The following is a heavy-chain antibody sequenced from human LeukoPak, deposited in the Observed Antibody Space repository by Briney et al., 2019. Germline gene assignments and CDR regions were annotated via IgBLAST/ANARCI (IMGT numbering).Heavy chain of an antibody. CDR1: GFTFSSYS. V-gene: IGHV3-21*01. CDR3: ARGYYGSGSYIP. J-gene: IGHJ5*02. D-gene: IGHD3-10*01. Sequence: PGGSLRLSCAASGFTFSSYSMNWVRQAPGKGLEWVSSISSSSSYIYYADSVKGRLTISRDNAKNSLYLQMNSLRAEDTAVYYFARGYYGSGSYIPWGQGTPVTVSS. CDR2: ISSSSSYI.